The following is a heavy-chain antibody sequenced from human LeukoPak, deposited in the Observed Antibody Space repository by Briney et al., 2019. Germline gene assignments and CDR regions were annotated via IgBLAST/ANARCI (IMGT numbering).Heavy chain of an antibody. D-gene: IGHD1-26*01. Sequence: APVKVSYKASGYTFTSYDINWVRQATGQGLEWMGWMNPNSGNTGYAQKFQGRVTMTRNTSISTAYMELSSLRSEDTAVYYCARGLRSWDNWFDPWGQGTLVTVSS. J-gene: IGHJ5*02. V-gene: IGHV1-8*01. CDR3: ARGLRSWDNWFDP. CDR1: GYTFTSYD. CDR2: MNPNSGNT.